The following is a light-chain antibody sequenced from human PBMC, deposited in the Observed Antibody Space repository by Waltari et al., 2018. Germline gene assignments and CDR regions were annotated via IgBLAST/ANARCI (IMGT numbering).Light chain of an antibody. CDR3: QQCNSYLLT. CDR2: EAS. CDR1: QSIGSS. V-gene: IGKV1-5*03. Sequence: DIQMTQSPSTLSASVGDRVTITCRASQSIGSSLAWYQQKPGKAPKVVIYEASSLESGVRSRFSGSGSGTEFTLTISSLQPDDFATYYCQQCNSYLLTFGGGTKVEIK. J-gene: IGKJ4*01.